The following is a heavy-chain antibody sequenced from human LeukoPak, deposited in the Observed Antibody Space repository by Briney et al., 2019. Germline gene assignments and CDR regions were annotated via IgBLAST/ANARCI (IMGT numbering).Heavy chain of an antibody. J-gene: IGHJ4*02. V-gene: IGHV3-53*01. Sequence: GGSLRLSCAASGFTVSNSYMSWVRQAPGKGLEWVSVIYSGGSTYYADSVKGRFTVSRDNSKNTLYLQMSSLRAKDTAVYYCARGGDYYSFDYWGQGTLVTVSS. CDR3: ARGGDYYSFDY. CDR1: GFTVSNSY. D-gene: IGHD3-22*01. CDR2: IYSGGST.